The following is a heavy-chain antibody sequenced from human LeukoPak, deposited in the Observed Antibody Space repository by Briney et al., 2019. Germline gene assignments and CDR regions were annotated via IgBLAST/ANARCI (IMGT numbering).Heavy chain of an antibody. J-gene: IGHJ5*01. V-gene: IGHV4-30-2*01. Sequence: SETLSLTCTVSGGSISGGDYYWSWIRQPPGKGLEWIGCIYDRGPAYYNPSLKSRFTISVDRPKNQFFLNVTSLTAADTAVYYCARSRQASGLFNSWGQGTLVVVSS. CDR1: GGSISGGDYY. D-gene: IGHD3-10*01. CDR3: ARSRQASGLFNS. CDR2: IYDRGPA.